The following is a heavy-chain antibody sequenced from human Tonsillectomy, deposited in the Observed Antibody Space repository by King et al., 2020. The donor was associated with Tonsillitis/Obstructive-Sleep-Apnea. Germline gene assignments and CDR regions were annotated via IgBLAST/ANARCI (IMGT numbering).Heavy chain of an antibody. V-gene: IGHV3-53*01. CDR3: ASAYCSGGSCPHYYYMDV. CDR2: IYSGGST. CDR1: GFTVSNNY. Sequence: VQLVESGGGLIQPGGSLRLSCAASGFTVSNNYMSWVRQAPGKGLEWVSVIYSGGSTYYADSVKGRFTISRDNSKNTVYLQMNSLRAEYAALYYCASAYCSGGSCPHYYYMDVWGKGTTVTVS. J-gene: IGHJ6*03. D-gene: IGHD2-15*01.